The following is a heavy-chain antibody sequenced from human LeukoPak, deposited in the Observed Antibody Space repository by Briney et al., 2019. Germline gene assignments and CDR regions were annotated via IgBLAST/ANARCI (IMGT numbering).Heavy chain of an antibody. Sequence: KPGGSLRLSCAASGFTFSSYSMNWVRQAAGKGLEWVSSISSSSSYIYYADSVKGRFTISRDNAKNSLYLQMNSLRAEDTAVYYCARDLNWNYVPWGQGTLVTVSS. CDR1: GFTFSSYS. D-gene: IGHD1-7*01. V-gene: IGHV3-21*01. J-gene: IGHJ5*02. CDR2: ISSSSSYI. CDR3: ARDLNWNYVP.